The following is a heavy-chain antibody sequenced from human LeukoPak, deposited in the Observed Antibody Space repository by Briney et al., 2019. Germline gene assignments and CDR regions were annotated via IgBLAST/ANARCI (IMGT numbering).Heavy chain of an antibody. V-gene: IGHV3-23*01. Sequence: GGSLRLSCAASGFTFSTYAMSWVRQAPGKGLECVSALSGNGNTIYYADSVKGRFTISRDNSKNSLSLQMNSLRAEDTAVYYCAKALYGGHDYWGQGTLVTVSS. J-gene: IGHJ4*02. CDR2: LSGNGNTI. CDR1: GFTFSTYA. CDR3: AKALYGGHDY. D-gene: IGHD4-23*01.